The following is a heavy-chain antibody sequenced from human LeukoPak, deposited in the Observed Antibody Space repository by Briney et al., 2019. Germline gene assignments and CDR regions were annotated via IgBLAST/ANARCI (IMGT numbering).Heavy chain of an antibody. CDR1: GYTFSGYY. CDR2: INPNSGGT. Sequence: ASVKVSCKASGYTFSGYYMHWVRQAPGQGLEWMGWINPNSGGTNSAQKFQGRVTMTRDTSISTAYMELSSLRSDDTAVYYCASTSCYECRWFDPWGQGTLVTVSS. J-gene: IGHJ5*02. CDR3: ASTSCYECRWFDP. V-gene: IGHV1-2*02. D-gene: IGHD2-2*01.